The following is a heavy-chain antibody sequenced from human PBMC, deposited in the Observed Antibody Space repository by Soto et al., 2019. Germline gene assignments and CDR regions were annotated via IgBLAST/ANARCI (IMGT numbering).Heavy chain of an antibody. V-gene: IGHV3-30*03. CDR2: ISYDGSNK. J-gene: IGHJ6*02. Sequence: PGGSLRLSCAASGFTFSSYGIHWVRQAPGKGLEWVAVISYDGSNKYYADSVKGRFTISRDNSKNTLYLQMNSLRAEDTAVYYCARYLRGLFWSCPYSEMDVWGRGTTVTVSS. CDR1: GFTFSSYG. D-gene: IGHD3-3*01. CDR3: ARYLRGLFWSCPYSEMDV.